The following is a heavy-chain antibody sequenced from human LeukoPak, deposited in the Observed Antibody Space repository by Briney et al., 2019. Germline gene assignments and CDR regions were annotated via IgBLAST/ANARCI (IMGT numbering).Heavy chain of an antibody. Sequence: SETLSLTCTVSGGSISSYYWSWIRQPPGKGLEWIGYIYYSGSTNYNPSLKSRVTISVDTSKNQFSLKLSSVTAEDTAVYYCARTEGRLLWFGELSPFDYWGQGTLVTVSS. CDR2: IYYSGST. J-gene: IGHJ4*02. CDR1: GGSISSYY. V-gene: IGHV4-59*01. CDR3: ARTEGRLLWFGELSPFDY. D-gene: IGHD3-10*01.